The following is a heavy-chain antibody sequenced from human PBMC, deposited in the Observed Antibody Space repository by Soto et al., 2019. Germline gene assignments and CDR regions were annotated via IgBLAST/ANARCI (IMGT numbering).Heavy chain of an antibody. CDR1: GFTFSSYA. V-gene: IGHV3-30-3*01. CDR3: ARRGYSYGYGAFDI. Sequence: QVQLVESGGGVVQPGRSLRLSCAASGFTFSSYAMHWVRQAPGKGLEWVAVISYDGSNKYYADSVKGRFTISRDNSKNTLYLLMNSLRAEDTAVYYCARRGYSYGYGAFDIRGQGTMVTVSS. CDR2: ISYDGSNK. J-gene: IGHJ3*02. D-gene: IGHD5-18*01.